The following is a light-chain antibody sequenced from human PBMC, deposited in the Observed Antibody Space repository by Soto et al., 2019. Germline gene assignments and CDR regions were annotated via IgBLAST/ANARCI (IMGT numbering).Light chain of an antibody. CDR3: QQSYSTPPWT. Sequence: DIQMTQSPSSLSASVGDRVTITCRASQSIVTYLNWYLQKPGKAPKLLIYAASNLKSGVPSRFSGSGSWTDFTLPISSLQPEDFATYFCQQSYSTPPWTFGQGTKVEIK. V-gene: IGKV1-39*01. CDR2: AAS. J-gene: IGKJ1*01. CDR1: QSIVTY.